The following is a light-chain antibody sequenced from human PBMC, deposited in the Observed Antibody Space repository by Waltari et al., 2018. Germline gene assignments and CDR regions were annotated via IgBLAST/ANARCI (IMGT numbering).Light chain of an antibody. CDR2: EVN. CDR3: NSYAGSNTFV. V-gene: IGLV2-8*01. Sequence: QSALTQPPSASGSPGQSVTISCTGTSSDIGIYNYVSWYQHHPGKAPKLIISEVNERPSGVPDRFSGSKSGNTASLTVSGLQPEDEADYYCNSYAGSNTFVFGTGTRVSVL. CDR1: SSDIGIYNY. J-gene: IGLJ1*01.